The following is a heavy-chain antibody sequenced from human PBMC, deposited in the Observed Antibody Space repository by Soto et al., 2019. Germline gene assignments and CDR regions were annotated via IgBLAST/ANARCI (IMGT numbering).Heavy chain of an antibody. J-gene: IGHJ6*02. CDR3: ARDPKYSSSWYPGGRDYYYGMAV. V-gene: IGHV1-18*01. CDR1: GYTFTSYG. Sequence: ASVKVSCKASGYTFTSYGISWVRQAPGQGLEWMGWISAYNGNTNYAQKLQGRVTMTTDTSTSTAYMELRSLRSDDTAVYYCARDPKYSSSWYPGGRDYYYGMAVWGQGTTVTVSS. CDR2: ISAYNGNT. D-gene: IGHD6-13*01.